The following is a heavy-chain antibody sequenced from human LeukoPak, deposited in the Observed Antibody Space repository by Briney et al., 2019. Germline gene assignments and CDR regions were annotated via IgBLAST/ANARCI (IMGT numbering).Heavy chain of an antibody. CDR1: GFTFSSYS. V-gene: IGHV3-21*01. D-gene: IGHD5-24*01. CDR3: ATEPIKRWLPLVVDY. CDR2: ISSSSSYI. J-gene: IGHJ4*02. Sequence: PGGSLRLSCAASGFTFSSYSMNWVRQAPGKGLEWVSSISSSSSYIYYADSVKGRFTISRDNAKNSLYLQMNSLRAEDTAVYYCATEPIKRWLPLVVDYWGQGTLVTVSS.